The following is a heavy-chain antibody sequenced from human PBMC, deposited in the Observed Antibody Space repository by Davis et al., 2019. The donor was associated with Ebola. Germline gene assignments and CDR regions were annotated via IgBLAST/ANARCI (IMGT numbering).Heavy chain of an antibody. CDR1: GGSISSGGYY. J-gene: IGHJ2*01. CDR3: ASSPIPYYYDSSGYYLDWYFDL. Sequence: SETLSLTCTVSGGSISSGGYYWSWIRQHPGKGLEWIGYIYYSGSTYYNPSLKSRVTISVDTSKNQFSLKLSSVTAADTAVYYCASSPIPYYYDSSGYYLDWYFDLWGRGTLVTVSS. CDR2: IYYSGST. V-gene: IGHV4-31*03. D-gene: IGHD3-22*01.